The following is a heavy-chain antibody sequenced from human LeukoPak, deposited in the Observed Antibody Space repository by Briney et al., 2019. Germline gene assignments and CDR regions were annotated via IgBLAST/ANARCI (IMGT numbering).Heavy chain of an antibody. D-gene: IGHD5/OR15-5a*01. CDR3: ARANIMFMTPLFDP. CDR2: ISAYNGNT. Sequence: ASVKVSCKASGYTFTSYGISWVRQAPGQGLEWMGWISAYNGNTNYAQKLQGRVTMTTDTSTSTAYMELRSLRSDDTAVYYCARANIMFMTPLFDPWGQGTLVTVSS. J-gene: IGHJ5*02. CDR1: GYTFTSYG. V-gene: IGHV1-18*01.